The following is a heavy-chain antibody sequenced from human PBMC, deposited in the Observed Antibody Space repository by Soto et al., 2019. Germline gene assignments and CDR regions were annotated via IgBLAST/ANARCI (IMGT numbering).Heavy chain of an antibody. Sequence: QAQLQESGPGLVKPSETLSLTCTVSGGSISSYYWSWIRQPPGKGLEWIGYIYYSGSTNYNPSLKSRVTISVDTSKNQFSLKLSSVTAADTAVYYCARDNGYDGYCFGYWGQGTLVTVSS. D-gene: IGHD5-12*01. CDR3: ARDNGYDGYCFGY. CDR2: IYYSGST. V-gene: IGHV4-59*12. CDR1: GGSISSYY. J-gene: IGHJ4*02.